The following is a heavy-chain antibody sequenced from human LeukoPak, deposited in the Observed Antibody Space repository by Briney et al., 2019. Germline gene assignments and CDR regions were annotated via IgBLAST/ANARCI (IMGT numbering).Heavy chain of an antibody. Sequence: SETLSLTCTVSGGSISSYYWSWIRQPAGKGLEWIGRIYSSGSISYNPSLKSRLSMSLDTSKNQFSLKLTSVTAADTAVYYCARDEWNGYYYMDVWGKGTTVTVSS. J-gene: IGHJ6*03. CDR2: IYSSGSI. CDR1: GGSISSYY. V-gene: IGHV4-4*07. D-gene: IGHD2-8*01. CDR3: ARDEWNGYYYMDV.